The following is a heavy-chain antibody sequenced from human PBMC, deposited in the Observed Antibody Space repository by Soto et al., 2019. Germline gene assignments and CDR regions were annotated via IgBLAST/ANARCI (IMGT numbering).Heavy chain of an antibody. D-gene: IGHD6-13*01. V-gene: IGHV1-3*01. CDR1: GYTFTSYV. CDR2: INGGNGKT. Sequence: QVQLVQSGAEVKQPGASVKVSCKASGYTFTSYVMHWVRQAPGQGLEWMGWINGGNGKTKYSQKFQGRLTISRDTPXNXXYMELSSLRSEDTAVYYCAREFPSLSSSWREYFQHWGQGTLVIVSS. J-gene: IGHJ1*01. CDR3: AREFPSLSSSWREYFQH.